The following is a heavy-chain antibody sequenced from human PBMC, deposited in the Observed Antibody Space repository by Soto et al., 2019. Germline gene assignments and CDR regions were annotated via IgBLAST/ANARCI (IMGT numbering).Heavy chain of an antibody. CDR3: ARDTIPTGIAVAGTMYFQH. J-gene: IGHJ1*01. CDR1: GYTFTGYY. V-gene: IGHV1-2*02. D-gene: IGHD6-19*01. Sequence: ASVKVSCKASGYTFTGYYMHWVRQAPGQGLEWMGWINPNSGGTNYAQKFQGRVTMTRDTSISTAYMELSRLRSDDTAVYYCARDTIPTGIAVAGTMYFQHWGQGDLVTVSS. CDR2: INPNSGGT.